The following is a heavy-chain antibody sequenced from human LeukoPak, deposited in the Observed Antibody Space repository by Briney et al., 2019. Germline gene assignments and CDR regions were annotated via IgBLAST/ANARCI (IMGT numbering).Heavy chain of an antibody. D-gene: IGHD2-8*02. V-gene: IGHV1-2*02. CDR1: GYTFTGYY. J-gene: IGHJ5*02. CDR3: ARNEYGTGWFDH. CDR2: INPNSGGT. Sequence: ASVKVSCKASGYTFTGYYMHWVRQAPGQGLEWMGWINPNSGGTNYAQKFQGRVTMTRDTSISTAYMELSRLRSDDTAVYYCARNEYGTGWFDHWGQGTVVTVSS.